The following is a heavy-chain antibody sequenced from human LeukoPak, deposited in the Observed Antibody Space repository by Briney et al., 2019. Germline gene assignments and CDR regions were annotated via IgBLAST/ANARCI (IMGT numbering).Heavy chain of an antibody. CDR3: ARDSYSSGWYSDY. D-gene: IGHD6-19*01. Sequence: SETLSLTCTVSGGSISSSSYYWGWIRQPPGKGLEWIGSIYYSGSTYYNPSLKSRVTISVDTSKNQFSLKLSSVTAADTAVYYCARDSYSSGWYSDYWGQGNLVTVSS. CDR2: IYYSGST. J-gene: IGHJ4*02. CDR1: GGSISSSSYY. V-gene: IGHV4-39*02.